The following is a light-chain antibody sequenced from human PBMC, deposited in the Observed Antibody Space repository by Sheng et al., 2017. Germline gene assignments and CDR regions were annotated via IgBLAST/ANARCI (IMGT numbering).Light chain of an antibody. J-gene: IGKJ3*01. V-gene: IGKV3-20*01. CDR1: QSVTSPY. CDR2: ATS. Sequence: EIVLTQSPGTLSLSPGERATLSCRASQSVTSPYLTWYQQKPGQAPRLLIYATSTRATGIPDRFSGGGSGTDFTLTISRLEPEDFAVYYCQQFATFGPGTKVEIK. CDR3: QQFAT.